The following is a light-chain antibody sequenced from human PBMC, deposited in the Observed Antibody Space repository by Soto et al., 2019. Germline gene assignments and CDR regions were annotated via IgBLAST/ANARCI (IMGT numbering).Light chain of an antibody. CDR3: QQYDNWPPRWT. CDR2: GAS. J-gene: IGKJ2*01. V-gene: IGKV3-15*01. Sequence: EIVMTQSPATLSVSPGERVTLSCRAGQSVGTNLACYQQKPGQAPRLLILGASTRASGIPAKFSGSGSGTEFTLSIGSLQSEDFAIYYCQQYDNWPPRWTFGQGTKVDIK. CDR1: QSVGTN.